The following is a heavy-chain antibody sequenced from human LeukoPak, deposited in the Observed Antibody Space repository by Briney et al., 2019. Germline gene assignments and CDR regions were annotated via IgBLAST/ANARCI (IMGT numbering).Heavy chain of an antibody. J-gene: IGHJ4*02. CDR3: TRGLTGSRRHFDY. Sequence: PSETLSLTCAVYGGSFSGYYWSWIRQPPGKGLEWIGEINRSGSTNYNPSLKSRVTISVDTSKNQFSLKLSSVTAADTAVYYCTRGLTGSRRHFDYWGQGTLVTVSS. D-gene: IGHD3-10*01. CDR1: GGSFSGYY. CDR2: INRSGST. V-gene: IGHV4-34*01.